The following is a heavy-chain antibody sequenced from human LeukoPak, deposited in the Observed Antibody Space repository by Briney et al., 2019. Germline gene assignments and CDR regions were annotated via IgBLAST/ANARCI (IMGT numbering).Heavy chain of an antibody. D-gene: IGHD4-17*01. CDR2: IYYSGST. J-gene: IGHJ4*02. CDR3: VCSSPSLRVTTYDY. V-gene: IGHV4-39*01. CDR1: GGSISSSSYY. Sequence: SETLSLTCTVSGGSISSSSYYWGWVRQPPGTGLEWIGSIYYSGSTYYNPSLKSRVTISVDTSKNQFSLKLSSVTAADTAVYYCVCSSPSLRVTTYDYWGQGTLVTVSS.